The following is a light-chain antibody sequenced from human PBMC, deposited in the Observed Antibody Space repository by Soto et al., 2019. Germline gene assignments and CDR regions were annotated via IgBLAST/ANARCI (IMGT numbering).Light chain of an antibody. Sequence: EIKMTQSPSTLSASLGERVTITCRASQSVSSNLAWYQQKPGKVPRLLIYGASTRQSGVPSRFSGSGSGTDFTLTISSLQPEDFAVYYCQQYNNSPLTFGGGTKVDIK. CDR1: QSVSSN. J-gene: IGKJ4*02. CDR3: QQYNNSPLT. V-gene: IGKV1-39*01. CDR2: GAS.